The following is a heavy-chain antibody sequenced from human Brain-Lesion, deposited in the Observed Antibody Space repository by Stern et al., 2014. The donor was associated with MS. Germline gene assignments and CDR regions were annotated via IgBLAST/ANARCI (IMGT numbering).Heavy chain of an antibody. J-gene: IGHJ4*02. Sequence: QVQLQESGPGLVKPSETLSLTCSVSGGSISRSTYYWGWIRQPPGKGLEWIGSIYYSGTTYYNPSLKSRVTIDTPPTQFSLRLTSVTAADTAVYYCARHDGWLPHYWSQGTLVTVSS. CDR2: IYYSGTT. D-gene: IGHD5-12*01. V-gene: IGHV4-39*01. CDR3: ARHDGWLPHY. CDR1: GGSISRSTYY.